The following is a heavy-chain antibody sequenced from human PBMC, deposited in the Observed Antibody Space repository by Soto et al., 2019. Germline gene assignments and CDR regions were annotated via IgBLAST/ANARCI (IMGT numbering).Heavy chain of an antibody. V-gene: IGHV4-34*01. CDR1: GGSFSGYY. CDR2: INHSGST. Sequence: QVQLQQWGAGLLKPSETLSLTCAVYGGSFSGYYWSWIRQPPGKGLEWIGEINHSGSTNYNPSLKSRVTISVDTSENQFSLKLSSVTAADTAVYYCARGGAYSPYFKFDYWGQGTLVTVSS. J-gene: IGHJ4*02. CDR3: ARGGAYSPYFKFDY. D-gene: IGHD2-15*01.